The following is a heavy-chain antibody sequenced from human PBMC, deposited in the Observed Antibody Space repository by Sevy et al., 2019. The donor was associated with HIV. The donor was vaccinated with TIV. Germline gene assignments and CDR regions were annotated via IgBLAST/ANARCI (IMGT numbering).Heavy chain of an antibody. V-gene: IGHV3-23*01. D-gene: IGHD2-21*02. Sequence: GGSLRLSCAASGFTLSTYVMTWVRQAPGKGLEWVSGISSSGYTTYYADSGKGRLTISRDNSKNTLYLQMNSLRAEDTAVYYCAKLLSGDYEAFDIWGQGTMVTVSS. J-gene: IGHJ3*02. CDR1: GFTLSTYV. CDR2: ISSSGYTT. CDR3: AKLLSGDYEAFDI.